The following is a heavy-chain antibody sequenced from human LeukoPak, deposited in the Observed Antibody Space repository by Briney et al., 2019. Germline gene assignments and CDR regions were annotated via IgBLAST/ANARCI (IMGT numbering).Heavy chain of an antibody. Sequence: GGSLRLSCAASGFTVSSNYMSWVRQAPGKGLEWVSVIYGGGSTYYADSVKGRFTISRDSSRNTLYLQMNSLRAEDTAVYYCAGGSAYSYALFDYWGQGTLVTVSS. CDR3: AGGSAYSYALFDY. CDR2: IYGGGST. J-gene: IGHJ4*02. V-gene: IGHV3-53*01. D-gene: IGHD5-18*01. CDR1: GFTVSSNY.